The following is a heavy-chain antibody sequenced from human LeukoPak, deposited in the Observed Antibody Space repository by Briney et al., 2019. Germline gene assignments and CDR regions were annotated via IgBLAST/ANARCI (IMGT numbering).Heavy chain of an antibody. V-gene: IGHV4-59*01. J-gene: IGHJ5*02. CDR1: GGSISSYY. D-gene: IGHD3-3*01. Sequence: SETLSLTCTVSGGSISSYYWNWIRQPPGKGLEWIGYIYYSGSTNYNPSLKSRVTISVDTSKNQFSLKLSSVTAADTAVYYCARDLGFWSGYYTYNWFDPWGQGTLVTVSS. CDR2: IYYSGST. CDR3: ARDLGFWSGYYTYNWFDP.